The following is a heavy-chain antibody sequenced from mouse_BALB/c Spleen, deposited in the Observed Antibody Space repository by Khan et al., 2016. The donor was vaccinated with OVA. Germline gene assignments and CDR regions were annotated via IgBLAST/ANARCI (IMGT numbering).Heavy chain of an antibody. Sequence: EVELVESGGDLVKPGGSLKLSCAASGFTFSTYGMSWVRQTPDMRLEWVATISTGGHYTYYPDSVKGRFTISRDTALNTLYLQLSSLKSEDTAIYYCTRLAYYYNSEGFAYWGQGTLVTVSA. V-gene: IGHV5-6*01. J-gene: IGHJ3*01. CDR2: ISTGGHYT. CDR1: GFTFSTYG. D-gene: IGHD1-1*01. CDR3: TRLAYYYNSEGFAY.